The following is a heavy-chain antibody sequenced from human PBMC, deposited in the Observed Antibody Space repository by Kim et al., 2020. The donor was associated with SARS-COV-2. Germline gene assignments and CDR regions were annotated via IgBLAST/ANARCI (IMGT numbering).Heavy chain of an antibody. CDR1: GCSISSYY. Sequence: SETLSLTCTVSGCSISSYYWSWIRQPPGKGLEWIGYIYYSGSTNYNPSPKSRVTISVNTNKNQSSLKLSSVTAADTAVYYCAGSLITMVRGVSWFDPWGQGTLVTVSS. CDR2: IYYSGST. CDR3: AGSLITMVRGVSWFDP. V-gene: IGHV4-59*01. J-gene: IGHJ5*02. D-gene: IGHD3-10*01.